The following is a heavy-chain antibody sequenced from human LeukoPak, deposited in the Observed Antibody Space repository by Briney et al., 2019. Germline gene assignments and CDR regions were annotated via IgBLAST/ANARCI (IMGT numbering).Heavy chain of an antibody. J-gene: IGHJ4*02. Sequence: GGSLRLSCAVSGFTFSTYSMNWVRQAPGKGLEWVSSSSSHIYYADSVRGRFTISRDNAKNSLYLQMNSLRAEDTAVYYCLAFPNWHYLIGFWGQGTLVAVSS. V-gene: IGHV3-21*04. D-gene: IGHD1-7*01. CDR1: GFTFSTYS. CDR2: SSSHI. CDR3: LAFPNWHYLIGF.